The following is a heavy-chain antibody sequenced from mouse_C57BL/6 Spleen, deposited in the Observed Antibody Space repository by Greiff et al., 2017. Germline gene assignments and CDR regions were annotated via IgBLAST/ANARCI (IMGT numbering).Heavy chain of an antibody. J-gene: IGHJ2*01. V-gene: IGHV5-16*01. CDR2: INYDGSST. CDR1: GFTFSDYY. Sequence: EVNVVESEGGLVQPGSSMKLSCTASGFTFSDYYMAWVRQVPEKGLEWVANINYDGSSTYYLDSLKSRFIISRDNAKNILDLQMSSLKSEDTATYYCAREAGSNYEGSRYFDYWGQGTTLTFSS. D-gene: IGHD2-5*01. CDR3: AREAGSNYEGSRYFDY.